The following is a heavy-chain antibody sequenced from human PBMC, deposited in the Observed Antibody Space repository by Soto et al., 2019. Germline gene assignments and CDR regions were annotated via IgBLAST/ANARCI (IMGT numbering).Heavy chain of an antibody. J-gene: IGHJ4*02. CDR1: GGSIDRSNYY. CDR2: TYYNGNA. CDR3: ARHFVAVVIKGWGY. D-gene: IGHD3-10*01. Sequence: QLQLQESGPGLVKPSETLSLTCNVSGGSIDRSNYYWDWLRQPPGKGLEWIGTTYYNGNAYYNPSLKSRVSMSVDTSKNQFSLKLVSVTAADTAVYHCARHFVAVVIKGWGYWGQGTLVTVSS. V-gene: IGHV4-39*01.